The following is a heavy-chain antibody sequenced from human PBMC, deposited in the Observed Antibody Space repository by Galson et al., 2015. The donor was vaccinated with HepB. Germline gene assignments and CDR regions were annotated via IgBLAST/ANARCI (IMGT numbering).Heavy chain of an antibody. D-gene: IGHD3-3*01. CDR1: EYTFTSYY. CDR3: ARDPGGPYYDFWSGYWVLGWFGP. CDR2: INPSGGST. V-gene: IGHV1-46*01. Sequence: SVKVSCKASEYTFTSYYMHWVRQAPGQGLEWMGIINPSGGSTSYAQKFQGRVTMTTDTSTSTAYMELRYLRSDDTAVYYCARDPGGPYYDFWSGYWVLGWFGPSRQGTLVTVSS. J-gene: IGHJ5*02.